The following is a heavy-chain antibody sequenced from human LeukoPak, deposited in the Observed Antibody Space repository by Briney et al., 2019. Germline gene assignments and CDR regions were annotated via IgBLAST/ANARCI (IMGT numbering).Heavy chain of an antibody. CDR1: GFTFSSYS. V-gene: IGHV3-21*01. CDR2: ISSSSSYI. CDR3: AREGNTYYDFWSGYPLDYMDV. J-gene: IGHJ6*03. D-gene: IGHD3-3*01. Sequence: GGSLRLSCAASGFTFSSYSMNWVRQAPGKGLEWVSSISSSSSYIYYADSVKGRFTISRDNAKNSLYLQMNSLRAGDTAVYCCAREGNTYYDFWSGYPLDYMDVWGKGTTVTVSS.